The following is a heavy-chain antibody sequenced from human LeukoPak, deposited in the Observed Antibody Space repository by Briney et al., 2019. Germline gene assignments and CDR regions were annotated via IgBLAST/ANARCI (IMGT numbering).Heavy chain of an antibody. CDR3: ARLGYYDILTGYDWFDP. CDR2: IYYSEGT. V-gene: IGHV4-59*08. Sequence: SETLSLTCTVSGGSISSYYWSWIRQPPGKGLEWIGYIYYSEGTNYNPSLKSRVTISVDTSKNQFSLKLSSVTAADTAVYYCARLGYYDILTGYDWFDPWGQGTLVTVSS. CDR1: GGSISSYY. J-gene: IGHJ5*02. D-gene: IGHD3-9*01.